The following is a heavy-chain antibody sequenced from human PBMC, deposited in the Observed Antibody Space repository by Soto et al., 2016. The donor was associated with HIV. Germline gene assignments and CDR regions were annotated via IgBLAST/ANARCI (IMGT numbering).Heavy chain of an antibody. D-gene: IGHD2-21*01. Sequence: EVQLVESGGGLVKPGGSLRLSCAGSGFTFDVYSINWVRQAPGKGLEWVSSINANGFYTYYSDSVKGRFTISRDNTKNSVLLQLSSLRADDTALYYCARGFRAQQLVPYYFEYWGQGVLVTVSS. V-gene: IGHV3-21*01. CDR3: ARGFRAQQLVPYYFEY. J-gene: IGHJ4*02. CDR1: GFTFDVYS. CDR2: INANGFYT.